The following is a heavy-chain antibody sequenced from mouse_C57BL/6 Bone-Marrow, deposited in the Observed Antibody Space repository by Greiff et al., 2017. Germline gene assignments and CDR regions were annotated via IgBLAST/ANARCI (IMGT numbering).Heavy chain of an antibody. CDR1: GYAFTNYL. J-gene: IGHJ2*01. D-gene: IGHD1-3*01. CDR2: INPGSGGT. Sequence: QVQLQQSGAELVRPGTSVKVSCKASGYAFTNYLIEWVKQRPGQGLEWIGVINPGSGGTNYNEKFKGKATLTADKSSSTAYMQLSSLTSEDSAVYFCARTGTEKYYFDYWGQGTTLTVSS. CDR3: ARTGTEKYYFDY. V-gene: IGHV1-54*01.